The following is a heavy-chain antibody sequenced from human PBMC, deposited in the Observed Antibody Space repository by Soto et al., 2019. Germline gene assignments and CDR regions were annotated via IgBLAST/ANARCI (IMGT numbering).Heavy chain of an antibody. CDR1: GGSIISGSYY. CDR2: IYYSGST. CDR3: ARHERGDEWFGP. Sequence: QLQLQESGPGLVKPSETLSLTCTVSGGSIISGSYYWGWIRQPPGKGLEWIGTIYYSGSTYYNPSLNSRVTISVDTSKNQFSLNLSSVTAADTAVYSCARHERGDEWFGPWGQGTLVTVSS. V-gene: IGHV4-39*01. D-gene: IGHD2-21*02. J-gene: IGHJ5*02.